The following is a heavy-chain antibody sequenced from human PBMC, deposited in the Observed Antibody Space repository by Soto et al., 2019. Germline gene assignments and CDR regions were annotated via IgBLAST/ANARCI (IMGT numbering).Heavy chain of an antibody. J-gene: IGHJ3*02. CDR3: ARDGEWEVVGGAFDI. V-gene: IGHV3-23*01. CDR1: GFTLSSYR. Sequence: PGGSLRPYWAASGFTLSSYRFSWDRQAPGKRPEWVSAISGSGGSTYYADSVKGRFTITSDNAKISLYLHMNSLRAEHTAVYYGARDGEWEVVGGAFDIWGKAEMVTV. CDR2: ISGSGGST. D-gene: IGHD1-26*01.